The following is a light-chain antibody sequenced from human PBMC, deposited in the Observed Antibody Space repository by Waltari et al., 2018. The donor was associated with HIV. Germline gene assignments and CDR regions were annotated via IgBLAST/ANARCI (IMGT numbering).Light chain of an antibody. CDR3: YAAADNKAI. CDR1: ILEEKY. Sequence: SYGLTQPFSVSVSPGQTARITRSGDILEEKYARWFQQKPGQAPVLVMFKDTARPSGIPERFSGSTSGITITLTIIGAQVEDEADYYCYAAADNKAIFGGGTKLTVL. CDR2: KDT. J-gene: IGLJ2*01. V-gene: IGLV3-27*01.